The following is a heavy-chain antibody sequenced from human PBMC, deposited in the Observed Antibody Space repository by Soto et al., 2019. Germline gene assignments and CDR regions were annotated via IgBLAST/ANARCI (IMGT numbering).Heavy chain of an antibody. D-gene: IGHD1-1*01. CDR2: ISDSGTSI. CDR1: GFTFSSYA. J-gene: IGHJ3*02. CDR3: AKARPSGGSYNVDAFDI. Sequence: GGSLRLSCAASGFTFSSYAVTWVRQAPGKGLEWVSVISDSGTSIYSADSVKGRFTISRDNFKNTLYLQMNSLRAEDTAVYYGAKARPSGGSYNVDAFDIWGRGTMVSV. V-gene: IGHV3-23*01.